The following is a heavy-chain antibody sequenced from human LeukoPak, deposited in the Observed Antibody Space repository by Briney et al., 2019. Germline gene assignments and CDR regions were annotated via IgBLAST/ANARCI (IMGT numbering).Heavy chain of an antibody. CDR2: ISGSGGST. D-gene: IGHD3-22*01. CDR3: ARAPSPYYYDSSGYSYYFDY. CDR1: RFTFSSYA. Sequence: GGSLRLSCAASRFTFSSYAMSWVRQAPGKGLEWVSAISGSGGSTYYADSVKGRFIISRDNSKNTLYLQMNSLRAEDTAVYYCARAPSPYYYDSSGYSYYFDYWGQGTLVTVSS. J-gene: IGHJ4*02. V-gene: IGHV3-23*01.